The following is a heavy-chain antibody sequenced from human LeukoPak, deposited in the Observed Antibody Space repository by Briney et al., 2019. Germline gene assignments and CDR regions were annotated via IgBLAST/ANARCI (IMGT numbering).Heavy chain of an antibody. V-gene: IGHV1-18*01. Sequence: ASVKVSCKASGYTFTNYAITWVRQAPGQGLEWMGWINPHNGNTHYAQNLQGRVTMTTDTSTSTAYMELRSLRSDDTAIYYCVRSGLYGDCGGYWGQGTLVTVSS. D-gene: IGHD4-17*01. CDR1: GYTFTNYA. J-gene: IGHJ4*02. CDR2: INPHNGNT. CDR3: VRSGLYGDCGGY.